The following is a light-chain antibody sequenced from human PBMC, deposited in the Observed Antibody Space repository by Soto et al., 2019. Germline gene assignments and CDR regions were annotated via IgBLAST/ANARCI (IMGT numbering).Light chain of an antibody. CDR1: QSVDIN. CDR3: QQYKHWPRT. CDR2: GAS. J-gene: IGKJ1*01. V-gene: IGKV3-15*01. Sequence: ELVLTQSPATLSVSPGERVTLSCRASQSVDINLAWYQQKPGQAPRLVIYGASTRATDMPGTFSVSVYGTEGTLTISSLQSEDGGVYDGQQYKHWPRTFGQGTKVDI.